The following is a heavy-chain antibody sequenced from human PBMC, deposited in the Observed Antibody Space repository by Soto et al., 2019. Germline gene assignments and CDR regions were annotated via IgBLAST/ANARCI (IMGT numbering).Heavy chain of an antibody. CDR1: GATFSRYS. Sequence: GASVKVSCKASGATFSRYSFTWVRQAPGQGLEWMGRIIPILDIANYAQNFQGRVTFTADESTSTAYMELASLISEDTAVYYCAREAPPEQGYSNYYFDNWAQGTLVTVSS. CDR3: AREAPPEQGYSNYYFDN. CDR2: IIPILDIA. D-gene: IGHD4-4*01. J-gene: IGHJ4*02. V-gene: IGHV1-69*04.